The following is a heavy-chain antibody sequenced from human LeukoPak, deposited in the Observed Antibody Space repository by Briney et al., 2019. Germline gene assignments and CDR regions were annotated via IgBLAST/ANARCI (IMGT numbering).Heavy chain of an antibody. V-gene: IGHV3-30*18. CDR3: GKDLERSGSFYY. Sequence: GGSLRLSCAASGFTFSSYGMHWVRQAPGKGLKWVAVISYDGSNKYYADSVKGRFTISRDNSKTTLYLQMNSLRAEDTAVYYCGKDLERSGSFYYSGQGTLVTVSS. J-gene: IGHJ4*02. CDR2: ISYDGSNK. CDR1: GFTFSSYG. D-gene: IGHD3-10*01.